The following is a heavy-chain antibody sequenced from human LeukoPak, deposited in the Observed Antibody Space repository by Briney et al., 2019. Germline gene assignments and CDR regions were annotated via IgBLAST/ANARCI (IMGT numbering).Heavy chain of an antibody. CDR3: AREVYCSSTSCYLISWFDP. CDR2: IYTSGST. Sequence: SETLSLTCTVSGGSISSGSYYWSWIRQPAGKGLEWIGRIYTSGSTNYNPSLKSRVTISVDTSKNQFSLKLSSVTAADTAVYYCAREVYCSSTSCYLISWFDPWGQGTLVTVSS. D-gene: IGHD2-2*01. J-gene: IGHJ5*02. V-gene: IGHV4-61*02. CDR1: GGSISSGSYY.